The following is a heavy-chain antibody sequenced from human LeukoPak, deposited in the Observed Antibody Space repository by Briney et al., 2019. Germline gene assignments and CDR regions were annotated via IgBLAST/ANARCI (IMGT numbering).Heavy chain of an antibody. CDR3: ARGLRNGPFDC. CDR2: ISTDGSAT. Sequence: GGSLRLSCGASGFPFSTYWMHWVRQAPGKGLVWVSRISTDGSATDYADSVKGRFTISRDNAKNSHFLQMSSLRVDDTALYYCARGLRNGPFDCWGQGTLVTVSS. D-gene: IGHD2-8*01. V-gene: IGHV3-74*01. J-gene: IGHJ4*02. CDR1: GFPFSTYW.